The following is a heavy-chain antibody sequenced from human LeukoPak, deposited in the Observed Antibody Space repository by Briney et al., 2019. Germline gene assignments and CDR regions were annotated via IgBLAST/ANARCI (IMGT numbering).Heavy chain of an antibody. CDR1: GFTFSSYA. Sequence: GGSLRLSCAASGFTFSSYAMSWVRQAPGKGLEWISTISGSGGSTYYVDSVKGRFTISRDNSKNTLYLQMNSLSAEDTAVYYCAKASRRHCGSSSCYTLDYWGQGTLVTVSS. D-gene: IGHD2-2*02. CDR3: AKASRRHCGSSSCYTLDY. CDR2: ISGSGGST. J-gene: IGHJ4*02. V-gene: IGHV3-23*01.